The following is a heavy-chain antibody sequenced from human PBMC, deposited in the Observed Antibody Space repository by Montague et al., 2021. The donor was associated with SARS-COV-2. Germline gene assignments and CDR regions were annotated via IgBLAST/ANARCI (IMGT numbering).Heavy chain of an antibody. CDR2: FYSGGTT. J-gene: IGHJ2*01. CDR1: GFTVSGNY. Sequence: SLRLSLAASGFTVSGNYMSWVRQAPGKGLECVSVFYSGGTTYYADSVKGRFTISRHNSKNTLYLQMNSLRAEDTAVYYCARVPFYDSSGYLEDYWYFDLWGRGTLVTVSS. D-gene: IGHD3-22*01. V-gene: IGHV3-53*04. CDR3: ARVPFYDSSGYLEDYWYFDL.